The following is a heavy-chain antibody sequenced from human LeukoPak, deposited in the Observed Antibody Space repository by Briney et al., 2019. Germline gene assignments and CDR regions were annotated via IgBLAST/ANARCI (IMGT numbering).Heavy chain of an antibody. V-gene: IGHV3-23*01. J-gene: IGHJ4*02. D-gene: IGHD3-22*01. CDR1: GFTFSSYA. CDR2: ISGSGGST. CDR3: AKDRPLEYYYDSSGQDY. Sequence: PGGSLRLSCAASGFTFSSYAMSWVRQAPGKGLEWVSAISGSGGSTYYAASVKGRFTISRDNSKNTLYLQMNSLRAEDTAVYYCAKDRPLEYYYDSSGQDYWGQGTLVTVSS.